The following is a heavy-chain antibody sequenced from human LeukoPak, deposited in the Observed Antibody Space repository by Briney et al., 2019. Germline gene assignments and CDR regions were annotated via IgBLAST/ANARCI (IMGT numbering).Heavy chain of an antibody. Sequence: TSETLSLTCTVSGGSISSYYWSWLRQPPGKGLEWIGYIYYSGSTNYNPSLKSRVTISVDTSKNQFSLKLSSVTAADTAVYDCARETRKGVGRRPVTSYYFDYWGQGTLVTVSS. V-gene: IGHV4-59*12. D-gene: IGHD4-11*01. CDR3: ARETRKGVGRRPVTSYYFDY. J-gene: IGHJ4*02. CDR1: GGSISSYY. CDR2: IYYSGST.